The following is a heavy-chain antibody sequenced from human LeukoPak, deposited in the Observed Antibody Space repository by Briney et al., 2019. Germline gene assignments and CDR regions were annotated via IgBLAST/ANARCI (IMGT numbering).Heavy chain of an antibody. J-gene: IGHJ3*02. V-gene: IGHV3-48*01. CDR2: ISSSSSTI. CDR1: GGSISSSS. CDR3: ARDRGWWELRNDAFDI. Sequence: ETLSLTCTVSGGSISSSSDYWGWIRQAPGKGLEWVSYISSSSSTIYHADSVKGRFTISRDNAKNSLYLQMNSLRAEDTAVYYCARDRGWWELRNDAFDIWGQGTMVTVSS. D-gene: IGHD1-26*01.